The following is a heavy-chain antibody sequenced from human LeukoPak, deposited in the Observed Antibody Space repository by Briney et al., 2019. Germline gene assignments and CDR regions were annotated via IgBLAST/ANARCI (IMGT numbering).Heavy chain of an antibody. Sequence: GGPLRLSCAASGSTFDDYGMSWVRQAPGKGLEWVSGINWNGGSTGYADSVKGRFTISRDNAKNSLYLQMNSLRAEDTALYYCARGLHSSSWYFGAFDIWGQGTMVTVSS. CDR1: GSTFDDYG. J-gene: IGHJ3*02. D-gene: IGHD6-13*01. CDR3: ARGLHSSSWYFGAFDI. V-gene: IGHV3-20*04. CDR2: INWNGGST.